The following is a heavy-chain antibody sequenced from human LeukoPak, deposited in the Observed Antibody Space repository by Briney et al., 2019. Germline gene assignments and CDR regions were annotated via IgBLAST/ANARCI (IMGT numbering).Heavy chain of an antibody. Sequence: AGSLRLSCAASGFDFSSNWMHWVRHAPGQGLVWVSRIKGDGISTNYADSVKGRFTISRDIAKNTLYLQMNSLRAEDTGVYYCAKDHYWSIDYWGRGTLVTVSS. V-gene: IGHV3-74*01. J-gene: IGHJ4*02. D-gene: IGHD3-3*01. CDR3: AKDHYWSIDY. CDR1: GFDFSSNW. CDR2: IKGDGIST.